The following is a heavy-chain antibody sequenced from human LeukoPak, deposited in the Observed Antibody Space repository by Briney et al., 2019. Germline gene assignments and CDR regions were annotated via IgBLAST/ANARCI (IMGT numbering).Heavy chain of an antibody. J-gene: IGHJ4*02. V-gene: IGHV1-18*01. CDR1: GYTFTSYG. D-gene: IGHD3-22*01. CDR2: ISAYNSNT. CDR3: ARDLDLYYDSSGYYRYFDY. Sequence: ASVKVSCKASGYTFTSYGISWVRQAPGQGLEWMGWISAYNSNTNYAQKLQGRVTMTTDTSTSTAYMELRSLRSDDTAVYYCARDLDLYYDSSGYYRYFDYWGQGTLVTVSS.